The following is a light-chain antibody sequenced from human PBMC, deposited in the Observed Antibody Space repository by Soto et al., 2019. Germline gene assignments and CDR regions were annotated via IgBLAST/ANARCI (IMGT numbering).Light chain of an antibody. CDR2: DVS. J-gene: IGLJ1*01. Sequence: QSALTQPASVSGSPGQSITISCTGTSSDIGGYKYVSWYQQHPGKAPKLMIYDVSNRPSGVSNRFSGSKSGNTATLTISGLQGEDEAEYYSSSYTGGSTYVFGPGTKVTVL. V-gene: IGLV2-14*01. CDR1: SSDIGGYKY. CDR3: SSYTGGSTYV.